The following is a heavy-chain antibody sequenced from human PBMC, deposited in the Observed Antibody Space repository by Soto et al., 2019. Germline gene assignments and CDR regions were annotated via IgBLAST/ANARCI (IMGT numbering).Heavy chain of an antibody. D-gene: IGHD5-12*01. CDR1: GFTFSSYA. CDR3: AKDIRAALPVLLVAFDY. J-gene: IGHJ4*02. CDR2: ISGSGGST. Sequence: GGSLRLSCAASGFTFSSYAMSWVRQAPGKGLEWVSAISGSGGSTYYADSVKGRFTISRDNSKNTLYLQMNSLRAEDTAVYYCAKDIRAALPVLLVAFDYWGQGTLVTVSS. V-gene: IGHV3-23*01.